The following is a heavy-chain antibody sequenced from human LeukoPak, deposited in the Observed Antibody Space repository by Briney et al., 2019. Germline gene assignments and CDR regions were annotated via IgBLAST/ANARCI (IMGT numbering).Heavy chain of an antibody. D-gene: IGHD3-10*01. J-gene: IGHJ6*03. V-gene: IGHV1-8*03. CDR1: GYTFTSYD. Sequence: GASVKVSCKAFGYTFTSYDINWVRQATGQGLEWMGWMNPNSGNTGYAQKFQGRVTITRNTSISAAYMELSSLRSEDTAVYYCAAWQGYYGSGSRPSYYYYYMDVWGKGTTVTVSS. CDR2: MNPNSGNT. CDR3: AAWQGYYGSGSRPSYYYYYMDV.